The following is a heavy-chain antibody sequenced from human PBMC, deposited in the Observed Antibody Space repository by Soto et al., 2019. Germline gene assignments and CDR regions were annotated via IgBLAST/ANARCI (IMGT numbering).Heavy chain of an antibody. CDR2: ISSDGSEK. Sequence: LRLSCVASGFTFSNYAMHWVCQAPGKGLGWVAVISSDGSEKYYLDSVRDRFTISRDNSKNTLYLQMNNLRPEDTAMYYCANSWTTLTTGFDFWGQGALVTVSS. J-gene: IGHJ4*02. CDR1: GFTFSNYA. CDR3: ANSWTTLTTGFDF. V-gene: IGHV3-30*18. D-gene: IGHD4-17*01.